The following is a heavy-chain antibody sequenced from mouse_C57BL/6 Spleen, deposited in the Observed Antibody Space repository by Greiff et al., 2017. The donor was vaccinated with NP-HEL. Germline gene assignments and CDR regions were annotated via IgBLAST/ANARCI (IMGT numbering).Heavy chain of an antibody. J-gene: IGHJ2*01. Sequence: EVKVEESGGGLVQPGGSMKLSCVASGFTFSNYWMNWVRQSPAKGLEWVAQIRLKSDNYATHYSESVKGRFTISRDYSKSRVYLQMSNLRAEDTGIYYCTGDYYGSSYYFDYWGQGTTLTVSS. CDR3: TGDYYGSSYYFDY. CDR1: GFTFSNYW. V-gene: IGHV6-3*01. CDR2: IRLKSDNYAT. D-gene: IGHD1-1*01.